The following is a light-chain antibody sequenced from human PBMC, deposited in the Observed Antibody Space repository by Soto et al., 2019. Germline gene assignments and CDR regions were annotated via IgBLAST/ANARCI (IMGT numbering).Light chain of an antibody. CDR2: EVS. CDR1: SSDVGGYNY. V-gene: IGLV2-14*01. CDR3: SSYTSSSTLV. J-gene: IGLJ2*01. Sequence: QSALTQPASVSGSPGQSITISCTGTSSDVGGYNYVSWYQQHPGKAPKLMIYEVSNRPSGVSNRFSGSKSGSTASLTISGLQAEDEADHYCSSYTSSSTLVFGGGTKLTVL.